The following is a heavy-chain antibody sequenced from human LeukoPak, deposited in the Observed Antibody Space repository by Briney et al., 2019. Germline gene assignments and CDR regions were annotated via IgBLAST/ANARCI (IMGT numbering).Heavy chain of an antibody. CDR1: GGTFSSYA. Sequence: SVKVSCKASGGTFSSYAISWVRQAPGQGLEWMGGIIPIFGTANYAQKFQGRVTITTDESTSTAYMELSSLRSEDTAVYYCARDNSRGAAAGVYYYYGIDVWGQGTTVTVSS. J-gene: IGHJ6*02. CDR2: IIPIFGTA. CDR3: ARDNSRGAAAGVYYYYGIDV. D-gene: IGHD6-13*01. V-gene: IGHV1-69*05.